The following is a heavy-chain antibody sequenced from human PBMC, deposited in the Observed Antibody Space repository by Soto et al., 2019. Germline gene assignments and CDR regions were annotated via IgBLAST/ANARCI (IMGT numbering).Heavy chain of an antibody. J-gene: IGHJ6*02. Sequence: QVQLVQSGAEVKKPGSSVKVSCKASGGTFSSYTISWVRQAPGQGLEWMGGIIPIFGTPNYAQKFQGRVTITADESTRTAYMDLNSLRSADTAVYYCARSRVEVASIRLYYGMDAWGQGTTVTVSS. CDR2: IIPIFGTP. CDR1: GGTFSSYT. D-gene: IGHD2-21*01. V-gene: IGHV1-69*12. CDR3: ARSRVEVASIRLYYGMDA.